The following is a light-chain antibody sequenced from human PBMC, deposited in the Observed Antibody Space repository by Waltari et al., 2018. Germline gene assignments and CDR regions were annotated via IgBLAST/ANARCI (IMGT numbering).Light chain of an antibody. CDR3: CSYAGSSTYV. J-gene: IGLJ1*01. CDR2: EFS. V-gene: IGLV2-23*02. Sequence: QSALTQPASVSGSPGQSITISCTGTSSDVGSYNLVSWYQQHPGKAPKLMIYEFSKRPSGVSNRVSGSKSGNTASLTISGLQAEDEADYYCCSYAGSSTYVFGTGTKVTVL. CDR1: SSDVGSYNL.